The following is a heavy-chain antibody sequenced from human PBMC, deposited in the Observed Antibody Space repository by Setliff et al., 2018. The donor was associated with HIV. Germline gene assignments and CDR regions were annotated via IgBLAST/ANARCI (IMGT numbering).Heavy chain of an antibody. V-gene: IGHV4-31*03. J-gene: IGHJ3*02. CDR1: GGSISSGGYY. D-gene: IGHD6-19*01. Sequence: SETLSLTCTVSGGSISSGGYYWSWIRQHPGKGLEWIGYIYYSGSTYYNPSLKSRVTISVDTSKNQFSLKLTSVTAADTAVYTCARRYSSGGYAYDIWGQGTMVTVSS. CDR2: IYYSGST. CDR3: ARRYSSGGYAYDI.